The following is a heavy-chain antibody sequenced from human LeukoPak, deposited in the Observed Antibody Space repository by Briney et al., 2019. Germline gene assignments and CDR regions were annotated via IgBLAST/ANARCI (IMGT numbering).Heavy chain of an antibody. V-gene: IGHV1-8*01. CDR1: GYRFHSYD. D-gene: IGHD2-8*01. Sequence: ASVKVSCKTSGYRFHSYDINWVRQATGQGLEWMGWMNPSSGNTGYAQKFQGRVSMTRDTSTSTAFMELSSLRSEDSAVYYCTRAGHHTLNPEYAWFDPWGQGTLVRVSS. CDR2: MNPSSGNT. CDR3: TRAGHHTLNPEYAWFDP. J-gene: IGHJ5*02.